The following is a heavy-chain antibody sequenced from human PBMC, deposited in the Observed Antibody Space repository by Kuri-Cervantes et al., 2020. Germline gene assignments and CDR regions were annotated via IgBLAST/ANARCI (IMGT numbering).Heavy chain of an antibody. J-gene: IGHJ4*02. Sequence: SETLSLTCTVSGGSISSYYRSWIRQPPGKGMEWIGYIYYSGSTNYNPTLKSRVTIPVNTSKNQFTLNLSSVTAADTAVYYCARDWSGYGDVMGYFDYWGQGTLVTVSS. D-gene: IGHD4-17*01. CDR1: GGSISSYY. CDR3: ARDWSGYGDVMGYFDY. V-gene: IGHV4-59*01. CDR2: IYYSGST.